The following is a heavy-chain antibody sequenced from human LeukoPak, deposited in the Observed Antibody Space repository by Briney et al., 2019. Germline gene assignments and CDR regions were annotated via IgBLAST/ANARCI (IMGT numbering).Heavy chain of an antibody. CDR2: IYPGDSDT. D-gene: IGHD3-10*01. Sequence: GESLKISCKGSGYSFTSYWIGWVRQMPGKGLEWMGIIYPGDSDTRYSPSFQGQVTISADKSISTAYLQWSSLKASDTAMYYCARGYGSGSYYKKFNWFDPWGQGTLVTVSS. J-gene: IGHJ5*02. CDR1: GYSFTSYW. V-gene: IGHV5-51*01. CDR3: ARGYGSGSYYKKFNWFDP.